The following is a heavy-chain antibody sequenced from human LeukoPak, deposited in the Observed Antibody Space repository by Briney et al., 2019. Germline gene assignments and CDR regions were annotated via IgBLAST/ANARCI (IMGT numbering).Heavy chain of an antibody. J-gene: IGHJ4*02. CDR2: IKPDGSEK. CDR1: GFTISSYW. Sequence: GGSLRLSCVASGFTISSYWMNRLRQAPGKGLEWVAIIKPDGSEKFYADSVRGRFTISRDNAKNSLYLQMNSLRAYDTAVYYCARGGSWSLDHWGQGTLVTVSS. CDR3: ARGGSWSLDH. V-gene: IGHV3-7*01. D-gene: IGHD3-9*01.